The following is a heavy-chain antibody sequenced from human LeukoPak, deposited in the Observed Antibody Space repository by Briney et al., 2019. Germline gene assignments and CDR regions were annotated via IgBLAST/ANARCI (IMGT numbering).Heavy chain of an antibody. D-gene: IGHD2-15*01. CDR3: ARVPCSGGSCYSFDY. Sequence: SQTLSLTCTVSGGSVSSGDYYWSWIRQPPGKGLEWIGYIYHSGGTYYNPPLKSRVTISVDTSKNQFSLKLTSVTAADTAVYYCARVPCSGGSCYSFDYWGQGTLVTVSS. V-gene: IGHV4-30-4*01. CDR1: GGSVSSGDYY. J-gene: IGHJ4*02. CDR2: IYHSGGT.